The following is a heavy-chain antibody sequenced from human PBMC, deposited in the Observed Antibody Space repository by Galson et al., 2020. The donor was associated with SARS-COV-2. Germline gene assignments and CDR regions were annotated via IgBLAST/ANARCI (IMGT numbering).Heavy chain of an antibody. D-gene: IGHD6-19*01. Sequence: GESLKISCAASGFTFSTYSLNWVRQAPGKGLEWISSISGSGSYRSYADSVKGRFTISRDNAKNSLFLQMTSLRAEDTGVYYCAKEAGDRYFDYWGQGTLVTVSS. CDR3: AKEAGDRYFDY. CDR1: GFTFSTYS. J-gene: IGHJ4*02. V-gene: IGHV3-21*01. CDR2: ISGSGSYR.